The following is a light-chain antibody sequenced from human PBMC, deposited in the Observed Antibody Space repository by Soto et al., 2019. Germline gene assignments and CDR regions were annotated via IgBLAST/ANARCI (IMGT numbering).Light chain of an antibody. J-gene: IGKJ4*01. CDR1: QNVARNY. CDR3: QRYARSPLA. Sequence: EIVLTQSPGTLSLSPGERATLSCRASQNVARNYLAWYQQRPGQAPRLLIYDASTRATGIPDRFSGSGSGTDFTLTISRLEPEDFAVYFCQRYARSPLAFGGGTKVDIK. V-gene: IGKV3-20*01. CDR2: DAS.